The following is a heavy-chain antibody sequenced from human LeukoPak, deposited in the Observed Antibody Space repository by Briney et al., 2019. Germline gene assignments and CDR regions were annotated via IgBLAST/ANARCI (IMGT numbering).Heavy chain of an antibody. CDR1: GFIFDDYT. Sequence: GGSLRLSCAASGFIFDDYTMHWVRQAPGKGLEWVSLISWDGGSTYYADSVKGRFTISRDNSKNSLYLQMNSLRTEDTALYYCAKDRGYGDYPDYWGQGTLVTVSS. CDR3: AKDRGYGDYPDY. CDR2: ISWDGGST. D-gene: IGHD4-17*01. J-gene: IGHJ4*02. V-gene: IGHV3-43*01.